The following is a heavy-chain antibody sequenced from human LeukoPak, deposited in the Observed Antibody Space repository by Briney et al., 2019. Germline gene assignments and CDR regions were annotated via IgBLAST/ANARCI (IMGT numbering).Heavy chain of an antibody. V-gene: IGHV4-39*07. D-gene: IGHD4-11*01. J-gene: IGHJ4*02. Sequence: SETLSLTCTVSDGSISSSSYYWGWIRQPPGKGLEWIGSIYYSGSTYYNPSLKSRVTISVDTSKNQFSPKLSSVTAADTAVYYCARGSGATVDLGGFDYWGQGTLVTVSS. CDR1: DGSISSSSYY. CDR3: ARGSGATVDLGGFDY. CDR2: IYYSGST.